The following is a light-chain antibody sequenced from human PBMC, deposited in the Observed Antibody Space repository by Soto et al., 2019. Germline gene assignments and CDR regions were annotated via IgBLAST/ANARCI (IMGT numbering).Light chain of an antibody. J-gene: IGKJ4*01. CDR1: EGLGCL. CDR2: GAS. CDR3: QQYSKWPLT. V-gene: IGKV3-15*01. Sequence: EIVMTQSPATLSVSPGEGATLSCRASEGLGCLLAWYQQRPGQAPRLLIHGASTRATGVSARFSGSGSGADYTRTISSLQSDDVAVYYCQQYSKWPLTFGGGTTVEIK.